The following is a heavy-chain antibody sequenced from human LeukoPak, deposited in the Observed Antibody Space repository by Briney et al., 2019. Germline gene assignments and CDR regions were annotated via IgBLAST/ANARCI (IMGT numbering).Heavy chain of an antibody. D-gene: IGHD6-19*01. J-gene: IGHJ4*02. CDR1: GFTFSSFS. Sequence: PGGSLRLSCAASGFTFSSFSMSWVRQAPGKGLEWVSFITTTSTTIYYADSVKGRFTISRDNSKNTLYLQMNSLRAEDTAVYYCARVSYSSGWYTSFGYWGQGTLVTVSS. CDR2: ITTTSTTI. CDR3: ARVSYSSGWYTSFGY. V-gene: IGHV3-48*01.